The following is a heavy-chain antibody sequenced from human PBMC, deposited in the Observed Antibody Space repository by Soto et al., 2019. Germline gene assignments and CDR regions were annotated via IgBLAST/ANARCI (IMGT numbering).Heavy chain of an antibody. Sequence: QVQLQQWGAGLLKPSETLSLTCAVYGGSFSGYYWSWIRQPPGKGLEWIGEINHSGSTNYNPSLKSRVTISLDTSKNHFSLKLSSVTAADTAVYYCARGRLRHDSSGYYQGWFDPWGQGTLVTVSS. CDR1: GGSFSGYY. V-gene: IGHV4-34*01. J-gene: IGHJ5*02. CDR3: ARGRLRHDSSGYYQGWFDP. D-gene: IGHD3-22*01. CDR2: INHSGST.